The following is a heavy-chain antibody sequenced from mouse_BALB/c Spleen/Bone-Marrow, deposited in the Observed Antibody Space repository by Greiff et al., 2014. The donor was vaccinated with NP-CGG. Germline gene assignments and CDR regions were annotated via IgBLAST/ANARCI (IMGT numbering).Heavy chain of an antibody. CDR1: GFTFSDFY. CDR2: ICNGGTYT. Sequence: EVKLVQFGGGLVKPGGSLKLSCAASGFTFSDFYMFWFRQTPEKRLEWVATICNGGTYTYYPDSVKGRFTITRDNAKNNLYLQMSSLKSEDAAMYFCARTGERYGAMDYWGQGTSVTVTS. CDR3: ARTGERYGAMDY. J-gene: IGHJ4*01. D-gene: IGHD1-1*02. V-gene: IGHV5-4*02.